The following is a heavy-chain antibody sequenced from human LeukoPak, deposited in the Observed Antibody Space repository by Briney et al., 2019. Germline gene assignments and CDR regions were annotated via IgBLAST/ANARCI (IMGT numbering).Heavy chain of an antibody. D-gene: IGHD2-15*01. J-gene: IGHJ4*02. CDR2: ISYGGSNT. CDR1: GFTFSSYW. Sequence: GGSLRLSCAASGFTFSSYWMQWVRQAPGKGLEWVAVISYGGSNTYYADSVKGRFTISRDNSKNTLYLQMNSLRAEDTAVYYCAKPLYGSGGSCFDYWGQGTLVTVSS. V-gene: IGHV3-30*18. CDR3: AKPLYGSGGSCFDY.